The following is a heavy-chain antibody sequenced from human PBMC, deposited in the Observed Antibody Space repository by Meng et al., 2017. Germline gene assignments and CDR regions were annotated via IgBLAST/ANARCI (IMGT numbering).Heavy chain of an antibody. J-gene: IGHJ4*02. CDR2: IIPIFGTA. CDR3: AGVLRDGYNLGY. Sequence: QVLLVQAVASVKHPGSSVKASCKASGGTFSRYAISWVRQAPGQGLEWMGGIIPIFGTANYAQKFQGRVTITADESTSTAYMELSSLRSEDTAVYYCAGVLRDGYNLGYWGQGTLVTVSS. D-gene: IGHD5-24*01. V-gene: IGHV1-69*01. CDR1: GGTFSRYA.